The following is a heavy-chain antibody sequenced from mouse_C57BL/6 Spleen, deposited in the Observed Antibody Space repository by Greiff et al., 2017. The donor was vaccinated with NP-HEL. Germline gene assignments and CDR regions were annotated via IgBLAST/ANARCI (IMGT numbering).Heavy chain of an antibody. Sequence: VQLQQSGAELVKPGASVKISCKASGYAFSSYWMTWVKQRPGKGLEWIGQIYPGDGDTNYNGKFKGKATLTADKSSSTAYMQLSSLTSEDSAVYFCARGGLTTVFDYWGQGTTLTVSS. J-gene: IGHJ2*01. V-gene: IGHV1-80*01. D-gene: IGHD1-1*01. CDR1: GYAFSSYW. CDR3: ARGGLTTVFDY. CDR2: IYPGDGDT.